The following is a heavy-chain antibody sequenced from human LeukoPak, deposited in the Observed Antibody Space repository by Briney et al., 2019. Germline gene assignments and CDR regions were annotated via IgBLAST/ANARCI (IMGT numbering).Heavy chain of an antibody. CDR3: ARLPLRSHFDY. V-gene: IGHV4-59*08. J-gene: IGHJ4*02. CDR2: IYYSGTT. Sequence: SETLSLTRTVSGGSISSYYWSWIRQPPGKGLEWIGYIYYSGTTNYNPSLKSRVTISVDTSKNQFSLKLNSVTAADTAVYYCARLPLRSHFDYWGQGTLVTVSS. CDR1: GGSISSYY.